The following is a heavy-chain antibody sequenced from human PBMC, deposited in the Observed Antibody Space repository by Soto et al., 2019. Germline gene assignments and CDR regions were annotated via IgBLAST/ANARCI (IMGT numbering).Heavy chain of an antibody. Sequence: GGSLRLSCAASGFTFSNYAMSWVRQAPGKGLEWVSGISGSGGSTYYADSAKGRFTISRDNAKNSLYLQMNRLRVEDTAVYYCAKNGWAISGPFDPWGQGTLVTVSS. V-gene: IGHV3-23*01. CDR2: ISGSGGST. CDR3: AKNGWAISGPFDP. CDR1: GFTFSNYA. D-gene: IGHD6-25*01. J-gene: IGHJ5*02.